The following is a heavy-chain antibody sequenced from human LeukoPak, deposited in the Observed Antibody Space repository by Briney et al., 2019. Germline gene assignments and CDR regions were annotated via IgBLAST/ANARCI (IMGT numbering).Heavy chain of an antibody. V-gene: IGHV4-59*12. CDR3: ARAVRYSYGHFDY. CDR1: DGSITNYD. D-gene: IGHD5-18*01. Sequence: SETLSLTCTVSDGSITNYDWSWVRQPPGKGPEFIGYIHYSGTANYNPSLRSRVTISIDTSKNQFSLKLTSVTAADTAVYYCARAVRYSYGHFDYWGQGTLVTVSS. CDR2: IHYSGTA. J-gene: IGHJ4*02.